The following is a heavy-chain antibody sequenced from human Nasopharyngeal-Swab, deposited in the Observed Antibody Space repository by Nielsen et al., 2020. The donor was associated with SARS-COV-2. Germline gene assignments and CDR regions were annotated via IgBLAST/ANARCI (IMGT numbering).Heavy chain of an antibody. J-gene: IGHJ6*02. V-gene: IGHV1-3*01. D-gene: IGHD6-13*01. Sequence: ASVKVSCKASGDTFTSYAMHWVRQAPGQRLEWMGWINAGNGNTKYSQKFQGRVTITRDTSASTAYMELSSLRSEDTAVYYCARERLAAADRYGMDVWGQGTTVTVSS. CDR3: ARERLAAADRYGMDV. CDR1: GDTFTSYA. CDR2: INAGNGNT.